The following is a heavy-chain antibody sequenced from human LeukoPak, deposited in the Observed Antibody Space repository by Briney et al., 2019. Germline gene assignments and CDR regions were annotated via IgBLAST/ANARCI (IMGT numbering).Heavy chain of an antibody. Sequence: SETLSLTCAVYGGSFSGYYWSWIRQPPGKGLEWIGEINHSGSTNYNPSLKSRVTISVDTSKNQFSLKLSSVTAADTAVYYCARDRDDYYGSSGYYALDYWGQGTLVTVSS. CDR2: INHSGST. D-gene: IGHD3-22*01. CDR3: ARDRDDYYGSSGYYALDY. J-gene: IGHJ4*02. CDR1: GGSFSGYY. V-gene: IGHV4-34*01.